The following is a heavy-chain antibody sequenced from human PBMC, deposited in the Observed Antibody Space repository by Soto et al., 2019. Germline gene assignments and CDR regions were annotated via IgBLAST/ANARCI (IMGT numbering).Heavy chain of an antibody. V-gene: IGHV4-4*02. J-gene: IGHJ4*02. D-gene: IGHD6-19*01. CDR2: ISHVGSV. CDR3: ARSFGWYAIDY. CDR1: GVSISSSYF. Sequence: QVLLQESGPGLVQPSGTLSLSCAVSGVSISSSYFWGWVRQSPGKGLEWFGDISHVGSVNYNPSLQRRVTISMDRAKNQFSLLLGSVTAADTAVYYCARSFGWYAIDYWGQGALVIVSS.